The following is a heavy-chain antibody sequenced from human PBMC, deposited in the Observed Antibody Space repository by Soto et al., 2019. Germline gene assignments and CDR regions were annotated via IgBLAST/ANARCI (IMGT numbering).Heavy chain of an antibody. CDR1: GYTFTSYD. V-gene: IGHV1-8*01. J-gene: IGHJ4*02. CDR3: ARGRGAARRRFIDY. Sequence: QVQLVQSGAEVKKPGASVKVSCKASGYTFTSYDINWVRQATGQGLEWMGWMNPNSGNTGYAQKFKGRVTMTRNTSLSTAYMELSSMRSEDTAVYYCARGRGAARRRFIDYWGQGNLVTVSS. CDR2: MNPNSGNT. D-gene: IGHD6-6*01.